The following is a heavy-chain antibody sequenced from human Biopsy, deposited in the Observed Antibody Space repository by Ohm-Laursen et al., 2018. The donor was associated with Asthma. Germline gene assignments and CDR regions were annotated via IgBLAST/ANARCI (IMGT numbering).Heavy chain of an antibody. V-gene: IGHV3-53*01. D-gene: IGHD3-22*01. CDR1: GFTVSRDH. CDR2: IYSGGTS. Sequence: SLRLSCAASGFTVSRDHMFWVRQAPGKGLEWVSVIYSGGTSHTADSVRGRFTISRDYSKNTLYLQMHSLRAQDTAVYYCARGDSSNWSHYYFDYWGQGTLVTVSS. J-gene: IGHJ4*02. CDR3: ARGDSSNWSHYYFDY.